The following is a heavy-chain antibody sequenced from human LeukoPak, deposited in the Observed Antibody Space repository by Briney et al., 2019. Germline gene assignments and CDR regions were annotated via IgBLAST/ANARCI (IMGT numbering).Heavy chain of an antibody. Sequence: GSLRLSCAASGFTFSTYAIHWVRQAPGKGPEWVAVISYDGSTKYYADSVKGRFTISRDNSKNTMYLQMDSLRPEDTAVFYCAKAYCAGGSCYGRYYYGMDVWGQGTTVTVSS. CDR1: GFTFSTYA. J-gene: IGHJ6*02. D-gene: IGHD2-15*01. CDR3: AKAYCAGGSCYGRYYYGMDV. V-gene: IGHV3-30*18. CDR2: ISYDGSTK.